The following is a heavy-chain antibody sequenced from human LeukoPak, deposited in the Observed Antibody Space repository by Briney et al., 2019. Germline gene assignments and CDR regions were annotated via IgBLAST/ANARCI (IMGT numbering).Heavy chain of an antibody. J-gene: IGHJ4*02. CDR2: ISSDGSKN. V-gene: IGHV3-30*18. CDR1: GFTFSNYG. D-gene: IGHD1-1*01. CDR3: VKGLVQTTMSYSVDY. Sequence: GGSLRLSCAASGFTFSNYGMHWVRQTPGKGLEWVALISSDGSKNIYADSVKGRFTISRDNSKNTVYLQMNSLRAEDTAVYYCVKGLVQTTMSYSVDYWGQGALVTVSS.